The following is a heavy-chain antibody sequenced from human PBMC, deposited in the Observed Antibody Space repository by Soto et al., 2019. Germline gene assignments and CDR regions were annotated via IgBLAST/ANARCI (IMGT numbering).Heavy chain of an antibody. CDR2: IFPGDSDT. Sequence: GESLKISCKASGFSLNTYWIAWVRQMPGKGLEWMGAIFPGDSDTRYSPSFQGQVTISADRSLSIAYIQWGSLRASDSATYYCARQAPPYSGSGYYYEIDVSGPGTKFTVSS. CDR1: GFSLNTYW. V-gene: IGHV5-51*01. D-gene: IGHD5-18*01. J-gene: IGHJ6*02. CDR3: ARQAPPYSGSGYYYEIDV.